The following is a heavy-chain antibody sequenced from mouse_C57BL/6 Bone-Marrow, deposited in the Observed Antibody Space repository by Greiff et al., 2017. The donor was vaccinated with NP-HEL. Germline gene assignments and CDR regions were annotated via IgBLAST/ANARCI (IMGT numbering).Heavy chain of an antibody. CDR3: ARERLRYFDY. J-gene: IGHJ4*01. V-gene: IGHV1-76*01. Sequence: VQLQQSGAELVRPGASVKLSCKASGYTFTDYYINWVKQRPGQGLEWIARIYPGSGNTYYNEKFKGKATLTAEKSSSTAYMQLSSLTSEDSAVYFCARERLRYFDYWGQGTSVTVSS. CDR2: IYPGSGNT. D-gene: IGHD2-4*01. CDR1: GYTFTDYY.